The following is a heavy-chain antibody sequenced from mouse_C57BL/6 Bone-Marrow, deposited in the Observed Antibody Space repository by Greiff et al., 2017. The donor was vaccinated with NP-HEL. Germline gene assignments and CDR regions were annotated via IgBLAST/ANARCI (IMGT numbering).Heavy chain of an antibody. V-gene: IGHV5-6*01. J-gene: IGHJ2*01. CDR1: GFTFSSYG. CDR3: ARQPYTTVVAGDFDY. CDR2: ISSGGSYT. D-gene: IGHD1-1*01. Sequence: EVKLMESGGDLVKPGGSLKLSCAASGFTFSSYGMSWVRQTPDKRLEWVATISSGGSYTYYPDSVKGRFTISRDNAKTTLYLQMSSLKSEDTAMYYCARQPYTTVVAGDFDYWGQGTTLTVSS.